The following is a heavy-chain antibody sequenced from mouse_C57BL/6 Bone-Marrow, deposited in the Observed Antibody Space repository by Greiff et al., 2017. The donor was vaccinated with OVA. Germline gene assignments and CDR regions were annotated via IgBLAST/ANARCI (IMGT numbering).Heavy chain of an antibody. J-gene: IGHJ3*01. D-gene: IGHD4-1*01. CDR2: IDPENGHT. V-gene: IGHV14-4*01. CDR1: GFNIKDDY. CDR3: TETGPWFAY. Sequence: VQLKQSGAELVRPGASVKLSCTASGFNIKDDYMHWVKQRPEQGLEWIGWIDPENGHTEYASKFQGKATIPADTSSNTAYLQLSSLTSEDTAVYYCTETGPWFAYWGQGTLVTVSA.